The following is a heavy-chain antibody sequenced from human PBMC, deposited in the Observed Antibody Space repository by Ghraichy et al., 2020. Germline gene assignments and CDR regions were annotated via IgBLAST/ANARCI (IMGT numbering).Heavy chain of an antibody. Sequence: GSLRLSCEASGFIFSSYAMSWVRQAPGKGLECVSIISSAGGYTNYADSVKGRFTISRDNSKNTLYLQMDSLRADDTAIYYCAKIPHSSSWYGLFDYWGQGTLVTVSS. CDR2: ISSAGGYT. V-gene: IGHV3-23*01. D-gene: IGHD6-13*01. J-gene: IGHJ4*02. CDR1: GFIFSSYA. CDR3: AKIPHSSSWYGLFDY.